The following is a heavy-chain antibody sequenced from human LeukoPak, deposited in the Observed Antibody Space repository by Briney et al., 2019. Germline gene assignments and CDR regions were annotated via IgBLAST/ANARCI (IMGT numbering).Heavy chain of an antibody. D-gene: IGHD3-22*01. CDR3: ARDLTDYYELDY. CDR2: IYTSGST. CDR1: GVSFSSYY. J-gene: IGHJ4*02. Sequence: SDTLSLTCTVSGVSFSSYYWNWIRQPAGKGLEWIGRIYTSGSTSYNPSLKSRVTMSVDTSKNQFSLKVSSVTAADTAVYYCARDLTDYYELDYWGQGTLVTVSS. V-gene: IGHV4-4*07.